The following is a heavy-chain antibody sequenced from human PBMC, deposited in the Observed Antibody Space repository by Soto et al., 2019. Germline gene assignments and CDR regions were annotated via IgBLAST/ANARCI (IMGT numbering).Heavy chain of an antibody. D-gene: IGHD1-26*01. Sequence: GGSLRLSCAASGFTFSTFAMNWVRQAPGKGLEWISGITGGSGFTFYADSVKGRFTISRDDSENTLFLQMSSLRAEDTAKYYCAKSGPTNYFDFWGQGTLVTVSS. V-gene: IGHV3-23*01. J-gene: IGHJ4*02. CDR3: AKSGPTNYFDF. CDR2: ITGGSGFT. CDR1: GFTFSTFA.